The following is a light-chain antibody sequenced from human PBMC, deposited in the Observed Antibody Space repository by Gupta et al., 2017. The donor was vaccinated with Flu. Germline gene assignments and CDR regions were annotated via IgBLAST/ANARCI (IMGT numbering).Light chain of an antibody. CDR1: SSDVGAYTY. Sequence: QSALTQPRSVSGSPGQSVTISCTGSSSDVGAYTYVSWYQQHTAKATILILYDVNKRPSGVPDRFSASKSGITASLAISGLQAEDDAYYHCSSYAGSNTGVFGGGTKLTVL. J-gene: IGLJ3*02. CDR2: DVN. V-gene: IGLV2-11*01. CDR3: SSYAGSNTGV.